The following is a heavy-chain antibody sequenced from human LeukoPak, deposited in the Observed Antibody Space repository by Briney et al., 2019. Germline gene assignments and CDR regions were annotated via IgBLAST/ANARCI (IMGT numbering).Heavy chain of an antibody. CDR1: GGSISAHY. Sequence: PSETLSLTCTVSGGSISAHYWSWIRQPPGKGLEWIGYVFYSGSTNYNPSLQSRVTISVDTSKNQFSLNLRSVTAADTAVYYCARAWGYFDYWGQGTLVTVSS. V-gene: IGHV4-59*11. CDR3: ARAWGYFDY. D-gene: IGHD3-16*01. J-gene: IGHJ4*02. CDR2: VFYSGST.